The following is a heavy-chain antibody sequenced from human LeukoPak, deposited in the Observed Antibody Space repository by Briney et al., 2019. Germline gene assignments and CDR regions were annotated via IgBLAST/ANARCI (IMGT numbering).Heavy chain of an antibody. CDR2: INPNTGDT. Sequence: ASVNVSCKASGYTFTAYNIHWVRQAPGQGLEWMAWINPNTGDTNYAQKFQGRVIMARDTSISTAYMELSRLRSDDTAVYYCARGSGNYWFDPWGQGTLVTVSS. CDR3: ARGSGNYWFDP. J-gene: IGHJ5*02. V-gene: IGHV1-2*02. D-gene: IGHD1-26*01. CDR1: GYTFTAYN.